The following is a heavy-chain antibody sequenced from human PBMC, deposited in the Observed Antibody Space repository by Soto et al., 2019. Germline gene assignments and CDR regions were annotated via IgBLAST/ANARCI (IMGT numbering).Heavy chain of an antibody. D-gene: IGHD4-17*01. CDR2: IYYIGST. V-gene: IGHV4-59*06. CDR3: ARRYGASFDY. CDR1: GGSISSYH. J-gene: IGHJ4*02. Sequence: SETLSLTCTVSGGSISSYHWSWIRQPPGKGLEWIGYIYYIGSTYYNPSLKSRVTISVDTSKNQFSLKLSSVTAADTAVYYCARRYGASFDYWGQGTLVTVSS.